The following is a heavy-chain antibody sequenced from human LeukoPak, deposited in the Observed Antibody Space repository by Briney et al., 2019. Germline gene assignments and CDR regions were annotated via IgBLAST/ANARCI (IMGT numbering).Heavy chain of an antibody. J-gene: IGHJ6*02. CDR1: GGSISSYY. CDR2: INHSGST. V-gene: IGHV4-34*01. Sequence: SETLSLTCTVSGGSISSYYWSWIRQPPGKGLEWIGEINHSGSTNYNPPLKSRVTISVDTSKNQFSLKLSSVTAADTAVYYCARVPYYDSSGYYWYYYYGMDVWGQGTTVTVSS. D-gene: IGHD3-22*01. CDR3: ARVPYYDSSGYYWYYYYGMDV.